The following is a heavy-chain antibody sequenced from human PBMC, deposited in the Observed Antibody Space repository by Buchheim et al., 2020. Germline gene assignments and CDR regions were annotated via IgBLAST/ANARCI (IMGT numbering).Heavy chain of an antibody. CDR3: AKYEWLRFSDY. J-gene: IGHJ4*02. V-gene: IGHV3-23*04. CDR1: GFTFSSYA. CDR2: ISGSGGST. D-gene: IGHD5-12*01. Sequence: VQLVESGGGVVQPGRSLRLSCAASGFTFSSYAMSWVRQAPGKGLEWVSAISGSGGSTYYADSVKGRFTISRETPKNQAVFQMNSVRAEETAVYYCAKYEWLRFSDYWGQGTL.